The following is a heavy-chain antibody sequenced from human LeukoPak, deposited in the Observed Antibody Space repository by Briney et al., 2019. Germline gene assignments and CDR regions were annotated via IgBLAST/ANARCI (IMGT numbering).Heavy chain of an antibody. J-gene: IGHJ6*02. CDR2: ISAYNGNT. V-gene: IGHV1-18*01. D-gene: IGHD3-3*01. CDR3: ARTEGLNFWSGYRFGYYYGMDV. CDR1: GYTFTSYG. Sequence: ASVKVSCKASGYTFTSYGISWVRQAPGQGLEWMGWISAYNGNTNYAQKLQGRVTMTTDTSTSTAYMELSSLGSEDTAVYYCARTEGLNFWSGYRFGYYYGMDVWGQGTTVTVSS.